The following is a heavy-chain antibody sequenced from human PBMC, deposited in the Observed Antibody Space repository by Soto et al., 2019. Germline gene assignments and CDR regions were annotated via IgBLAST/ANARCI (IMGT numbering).Heavy chain of an antibody. J-gene: IGHJ4*02. Sequence: EEQLVDSGGALVQPGGSLRLSCAASGFTVGSNYMNWVRQAPGKGLEWVSVIYTGGLTSYADSVKGRFTISRDDSSNTLYLQMSSLRTDDTAVYYCARTIGGASSLSFDYWGQGTLVTVSS. D-gene: IGHD2-15*01. CDR1: GFTVGSNY. CDR2: IYTGGLT. CDR3: ARTIGGASSLSFDY. V-gene: IGHV3-66*01.